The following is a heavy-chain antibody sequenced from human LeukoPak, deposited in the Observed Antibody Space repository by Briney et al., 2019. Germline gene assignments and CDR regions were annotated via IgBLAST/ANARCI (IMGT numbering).Heavy chain of an antibody. Sequence: ASVKVSCKASGGTFSSYAISWVRQATGQGLEWMGWVNPNSGNTGYAQKFQGRVTMTRNTSISTAYMELSSLRSEDTAVYYCARGVTMVRGVIINYWGQGTLVTVSS. V-gene: IGHV1-8*02. CDR2: VNPNSGNT. J-gene: IGHJ4*02. CDR3: ARGVTMVRGVIINY. CDR1: GGTFSSYA. D-gene: IGHD3-10*01.